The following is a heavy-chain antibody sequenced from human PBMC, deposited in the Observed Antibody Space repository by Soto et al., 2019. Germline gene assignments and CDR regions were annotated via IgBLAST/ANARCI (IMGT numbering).Heavy chain of an antibody. CDR2: IYYSGST. Sequence: SETLSLTCTVSGGSISSGGYYWSWIRQHPGKGLEWIGYIYYSGSTYYNPSLKSRVTISVDTSKNQFSLKLSSVTAADTAVYYCATARVYYDSSGYYPHFDYWGQGTLVTVSS. V-gene: IGHV4-31*03. J-gene: IGHJ4*02. D-gene: IGHD3-22*01. CDR3: ATARVYYDSSGYYPHFDY. CDR1: GGSISSGGYY.